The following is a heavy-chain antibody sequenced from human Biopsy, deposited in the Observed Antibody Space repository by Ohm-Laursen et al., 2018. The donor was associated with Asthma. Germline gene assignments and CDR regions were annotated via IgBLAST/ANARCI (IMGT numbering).Heavy chain of an antibody. CDR2: ISWNSGSI. V-gene: IGHV3-9*01. D-gene: IGHD2-21*01. Sequence: SLRLSCAAPGFTFDDYGMHWVRQAPGKSLEWVSGISWNSGSIGYADSVKGRFTISRDNAKNSLYLQMNSLRVEDTALYYCAKATLGDIGKDYWGQGTLATVSS. J-gene: IGHJ4*02. CDR3: AKATLGDIGKDY. CDR1: GFTFDDYG.